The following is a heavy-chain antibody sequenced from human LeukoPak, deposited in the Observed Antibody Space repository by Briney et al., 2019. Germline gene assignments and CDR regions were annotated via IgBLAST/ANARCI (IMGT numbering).Heavy chain of an antibody. CDR1: GGSISSGDYY. J-gene: IGHJ6*02. CDR3: ARGWYNWNDAEYYGMDV. CDR2: IYYSGST. V-gene: IGHV4-30-4*01. D-gene: IGHD1-1*01. Sequence: PSETLSLTCTVSGGSISSGDYYWSWIRQPPGKVLEWLGYIYYSGSTYYNPSLKSRVTISVDTSKNQFSLKLSSVTAADTAVYYCARGWYNWNDAEYYGMDVWGQGTTVTVSS.